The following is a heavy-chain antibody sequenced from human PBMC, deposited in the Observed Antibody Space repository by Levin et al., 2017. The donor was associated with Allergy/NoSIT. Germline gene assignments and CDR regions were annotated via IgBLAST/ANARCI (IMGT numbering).Heavy chain of an antibody. J-gene: IGHJ4*02. CDR2: ISGSGDVT. CDR3: AKDRYCVGGICPVDY. CDR1: GFTFTEYA. Sequence: PSGGSLRLSCATSGFTFTEYAMNWVRQAPGEGLEWVSHISGSGDVTSYADSVKGRFTVSKDFSKNTLDLQMNSLRAEDTAIYYCAKDRYCVGGICPVDYWGQGTLVTVSS. D-gene: IGHD2-8*02. V-gene: IGHV3-23*01.